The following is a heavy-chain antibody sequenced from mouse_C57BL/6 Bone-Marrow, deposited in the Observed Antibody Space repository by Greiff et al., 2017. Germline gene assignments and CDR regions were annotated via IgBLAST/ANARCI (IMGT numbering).Heavy chain of an antibody. CDR2: IHPSNGCT. CDR1: VYTFTSYL. V-gene: IGHV1-53*01. Sequence: HVQLQPPWTELVKPGASVKLSCKASVYTFTSYLMHWVKQRPVQGLDCIVNIHPSNGCTNYNEKFKSKATLTVDKSSSTAYMTLTSLTSEDSPVYYCASPPITTVGWYFDYWGQGTTLTVSS. CDR3: ASPPITTVGWYFDY. J-gene: IGHJ2*01. D-gene: IGHD1-1*01.